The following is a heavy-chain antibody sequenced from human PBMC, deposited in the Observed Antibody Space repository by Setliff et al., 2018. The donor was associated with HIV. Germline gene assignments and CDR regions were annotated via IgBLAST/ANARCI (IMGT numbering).Heavy chain of an antibody. CDR3: ARAYNVYDYRFDSSGYDY. CDR1: GLTFNRYW. Sequence: GGSLRLSCVASGLTFNRYWMSWVRQVPGKGLEWVSNTKYDGSESHYADSVKGRFIASTDNAKNSLFLQMNSLEAEDTAVYYCARAYNVYDYRFDSSGYDYWGQGTLVTVSS. V-gene: IGHV3-7*03. J-gene: IGHJ4*02. CDR2: TKYDGSES. D-gene: IGHD3-22*01.